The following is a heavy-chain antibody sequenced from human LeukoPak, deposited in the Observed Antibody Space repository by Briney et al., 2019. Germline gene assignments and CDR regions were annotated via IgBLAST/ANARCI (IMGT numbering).Heavy chain of an antibody. CDR1: GGSISSSSYY. V-gene: IGHV4-61*05. CDR2: IYTSGST. D-gene: IGHD3-10*01. J-gene: IGHJ5*02. Sequence: SETLSLTCTVSGGSISSSSYYWGWIRQPPGKGLEWIGRIYTSGSTNYNPSLKSRVTISVDTSKNQFSLKLTSVTAADTAVYFCARGGYYGSGNDFRFDPWGQGTLVTVSS. CDR3: ARGGYYGSGNDFRFDP.